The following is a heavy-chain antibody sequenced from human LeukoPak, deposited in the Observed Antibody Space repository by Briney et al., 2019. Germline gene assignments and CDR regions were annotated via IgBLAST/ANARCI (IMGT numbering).Heavy chain of an antibody. CDR2: INPNSGGT. CDR1: GYTFTGYY. CDR3: ARALYSSSWDN. D-gene: IGHD6-13*01. V-gene: IGHV1-2*02. Sequence: ASVTVSCKASGYTFTGYYMHWARQAPGQGLEWMGWINPNSGGTNYAQKFQGRVTMTRDTSISTAYMELSRLRSDDTAVYYCARALYSSSWDNWGQGTLVTVSS. J-gene: IGHJ4*02.